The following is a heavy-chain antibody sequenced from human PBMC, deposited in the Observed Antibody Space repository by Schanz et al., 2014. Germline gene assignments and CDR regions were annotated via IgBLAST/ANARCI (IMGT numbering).Heavy chain of an antibody. V-gene: IGHV3-74*01. Sequence: EVQLVESGGEFIQPGGSLRLSCEASGFTFSRYWMHWVRQAPGKGLEWVSRLNFDETYTSYADSVKGRFTISRDNAKNTVYLQMTSLRVEDTGVYYCVRDERISSGVWFDPWGQGTLVTVSS. CDR2: LNFDETYT. D-gene: IGHD6-19*01. J-gene: IGHJ5*02. CDR3: VRDERISSGVWFDP. CDR1: GFTFSRYW.